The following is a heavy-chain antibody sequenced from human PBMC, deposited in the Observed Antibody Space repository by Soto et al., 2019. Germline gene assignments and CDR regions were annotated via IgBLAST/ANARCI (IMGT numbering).Heavy chain of an antibody. CDR1: GGSISSYY. Sequence: SETLSLTCTVSGGSISSYYWSWIRQPPGKGLEWIGYIYYSGSTNYNPSLKSRVTISVDTSKNQFSLKLSSVTAADTAVYYCARAGYSSGWSDDAFDIWGQGTMVTVSS. CDR3: ARAGYSSGWSDDAFDI. CDR2: IYYSGST. V-gene: IGHV4-59*08. D-gene: IGHD6-19*01. J-gene: IGHJ3*02.